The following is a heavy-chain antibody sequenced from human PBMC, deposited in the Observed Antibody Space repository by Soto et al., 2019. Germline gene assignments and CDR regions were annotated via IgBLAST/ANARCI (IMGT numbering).Heavy chain of an antibody. D-gene: IGHD3-10*01. CDR1: GASFSGYY. CDR2: INHSGST. J-gene: IGHJ5*02. CDR3: ARDKWKYYGSGTRGPP. V-gene: IGHV4-34*01. Sequence: SETLALTCAVYGASFSGYYWRRIRQPPGKGLEWIGEINHSGSTNYNPSLKSRVTISVDTSKNQFSLKLSSVTAADTAVYYCARDKWKYYGSGTRGPPWGQGTLVTVS.